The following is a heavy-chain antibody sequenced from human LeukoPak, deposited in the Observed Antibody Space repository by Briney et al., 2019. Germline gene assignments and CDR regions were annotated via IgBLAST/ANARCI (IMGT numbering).Heavy chain of an antibody. CDR2: IHHAGST. CDR1: DYYISSGHY. Sequence: PSETLSLTCTVSDYYISSGHYWGWIRQPPGKGLEWIGNIHHAGSTYYNPSLKSRVTISVDTSKNQFSLKLNSVTAADTAVYYCVRKGRGDSSGYPTWGQGTLVTVSS. V-gene: IGHV4-38-2*02. CDR3: VRKGRGDSSGYPT. D-gene: IGHD6-25*01. J-gene: IGHJ5*02.